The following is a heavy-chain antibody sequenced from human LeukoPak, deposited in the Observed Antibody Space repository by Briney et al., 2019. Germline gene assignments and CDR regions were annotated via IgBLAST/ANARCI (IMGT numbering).Heavy chain of an antibody. Sequence: PSETLSLTCAVSGESFSGYFWTWLPQPPGKGLEGMGESNHFGSTYYNPSLKSRVTISVDTSKKQFSLNVRSVTDADTAVYFCARGRLQLWSFPLPYNHYAIDVWGQGTTVTVSS. J-gene: IGHJ6*02. D-gene: IGHD5-18*01. CDR2: SNHFGST. V-gene: IGHV4-34*01. CDR1: GESFSGYF. CDR3: ARGRLQLWSFPLPYNHYAIDV.